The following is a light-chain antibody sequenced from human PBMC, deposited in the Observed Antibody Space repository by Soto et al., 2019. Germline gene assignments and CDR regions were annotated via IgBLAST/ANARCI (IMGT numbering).Light chain of an antibody. CDR1: QSSGSNF. CDR3: QQYGSPFT. CDR2: GAS. J-gene: IGKJ4*01. Sequence: ELVLTQSPGSLSLSPGERATLSCKTSQSSGSNFVAWYQQKPGQAPRLLIYGASSRATGIPDRFSGSGSGTDFTLTISRLEHEDFAVYYCQQYGSPFTFGGGTKVEIK. V-gene: IGKV3-20*01.